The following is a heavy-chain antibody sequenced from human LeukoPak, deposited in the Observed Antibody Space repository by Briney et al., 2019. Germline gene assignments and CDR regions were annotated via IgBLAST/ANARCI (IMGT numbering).Heavy chain of an antibody. CDR1: GGSISSSSYY. J-gene: IGHJ4*02. CDR3: ARVEITMVRGVVPHYYFDY. D-gene: IGHD3-10*01. Sequence: PSETLSLTCTVSGGSISSSSYYWGWIRQPPGKGLEWIGSIYYSGSTYYNPSLKSRVTISVDTSKNQFSLKLSSVTAADTAVYYCARVEITMVRGVVPHYYFDYWGQGTLVTVSS. CDR2: IYYSGST. V-gene: IGHV4-39*07.